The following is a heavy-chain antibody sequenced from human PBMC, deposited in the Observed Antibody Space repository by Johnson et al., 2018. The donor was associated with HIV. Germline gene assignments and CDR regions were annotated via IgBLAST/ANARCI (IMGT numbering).Heavy chain of an antibody. CDR2: INWNGGSP. J-gene: IGHJ3*02. Sequence: VQLVESGGGVVRPGGSLRLSCVGSGFMFEDYGMSWVRQAPWKGLEWVSGINWNGGSPSYADSVKGRFTISRDNAKNSLYLQMNSLRAEDRALYYCAREGWYGDYVDAFDIWGQGAMVTVSS. CDR1: GFMFEDYG. V-gene: IGHV3-20*04. D-gene: IGHD4-17*01. CDR3: AREGWYGDYVDAFDI.